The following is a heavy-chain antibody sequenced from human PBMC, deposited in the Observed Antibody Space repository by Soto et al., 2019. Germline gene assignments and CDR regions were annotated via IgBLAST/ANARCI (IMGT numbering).Heavy chain of an antibody. J-gene: IGHJ6*02. V-gene: IGHV3-23*01. D-gene: IGHD3-3*01. CDR2: ISGSGDST. CDR3: AKDRSGYYTYYYYGMDV. Sequence: PGGSLRLSCADSGFTFSSYAMNWVRQAPGKGRGWVSAISGSGDSTYYADSVKGPFTISRDNSKNTLFLQMNSLRAEDTAVYYCAKDRSGYYTYYYYGMDVWGQGTTVTVSS. CDR1: GFTFSSYA.